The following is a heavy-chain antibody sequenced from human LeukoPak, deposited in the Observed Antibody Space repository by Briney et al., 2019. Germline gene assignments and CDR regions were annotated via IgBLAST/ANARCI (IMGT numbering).Heavy chain of an antibody. CDR3: ARQGFRSTWFDP. J-gene: IGHJ5*02. CDR2: FYYSGSS. Sequence: SETLSLTCTVSGGSVSSTSYYWGWIRQPPGRGLEWIGSFYYSGSSYYNPSLKSRVTISVDTSKNQFSLKVNSVTAADTAVYYCARQGFRSTWFDPWGQGTLVTVSS. V-gene: IGHV4-39*01. CDR1: GGSVSSTSYY.